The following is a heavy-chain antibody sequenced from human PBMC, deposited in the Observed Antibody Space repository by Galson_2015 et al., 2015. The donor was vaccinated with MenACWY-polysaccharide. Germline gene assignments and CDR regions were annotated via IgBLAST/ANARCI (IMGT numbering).Heavy chain of an antibody. CDR2: ISSSGDDK. D-gene: IGHD1-26*01. J-gene: IGHJ4*02. Sequence: SLRLSCAASGFTFSTYAMHWVRQAPGQGLEWMATISSSGDDKYYADSVKGRFTISRDNSNNTLYLGMSSLRAGDTAVYYCVKNGYTGSSYGYFDSWGQGTLGTVSS. V-gene: IGHV3-30*18. CDR1: GFTFSTYA. CDR3: VKNGYTGSSYGYFDS.